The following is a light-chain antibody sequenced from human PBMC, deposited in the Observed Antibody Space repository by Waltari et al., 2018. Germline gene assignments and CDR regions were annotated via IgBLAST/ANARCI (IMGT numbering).Light chain of an antibody. Sequence: SYVLTQPPSVSVAPGKTASISGGGNNIEIKSVYWYQQKPGQAPILVISYDSDRPSGIPERFSGSNSGNTATLTISRVEAGDEADYYCQVWDANTDPGVFGTGTEVTVL. CDR1: NIEIKS. V-gene: IGLV3-21*04. J-gene: IGLJ1*01. CDR3: QVWDANTDPGV. CDR2: YDS.